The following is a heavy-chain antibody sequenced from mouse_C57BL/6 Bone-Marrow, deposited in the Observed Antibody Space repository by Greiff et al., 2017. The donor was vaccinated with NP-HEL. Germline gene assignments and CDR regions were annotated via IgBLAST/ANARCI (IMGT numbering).Heavy chain of an antibody. Sequence: EVQLVESGGGLVKPGGSLKLSCAASGFTFSSYAMSWVRQTPEKRLEWVATISDGGSYTYYPDNVKGRFTISRDNAKNNLYLQMSHLKSEDTAMYYCARDGGYYGSSWYFDVWGTGTTVTVSS. J-gene: IGHJ1*03. CDR1: GFTFSSYA. CDR2: ISDGGSYT. V-gene: IGHV5-4*01. CDR3: ARDGGYYGSSWYFDV. D-gene: IGHD1-1*01.